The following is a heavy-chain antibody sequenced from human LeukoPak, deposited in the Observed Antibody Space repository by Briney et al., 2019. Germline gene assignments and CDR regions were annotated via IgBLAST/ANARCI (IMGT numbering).Heavy chain of an antibody. J-gene: IGHJ6*02. CDR3: ARERFVYSSGWYVGYYYYGMDV. D-gene: IGHD6-19*01. CDR2: IDWSGGST. CDR1: GFTFDDYG. Sequence: GGSLRLSCAASGFTFDDYGMSWVRQAPGKGLEWVSGIDWSGGSTGYADSVKGRFTISRDSAKNSLYLQMNNLGAEDTALYHCARERFVYSSGWYVGYYYYGMDVWGQGTTVTVSS. V-gene: IGHV3-20*01.